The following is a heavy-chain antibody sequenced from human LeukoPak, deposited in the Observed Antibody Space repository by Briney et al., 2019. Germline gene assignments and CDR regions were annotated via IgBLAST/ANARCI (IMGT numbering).Heavy chain of an antibody. CDR1: GFTFSSYA. V-gene: IGHV3-23*01. Sequence: GGSLGLSCAASGFTFSSYAMSWVRQAPGKGLEWVSAISGSGGSTYYADSVKGRFTISRDNSKNTLYLQMNSLRAEDTAVYYCAKGLYSSLSYYFDYWGQETLVTVSS. D-gene: IGHD6-13*01. CDR3: AKGLYSSLSYYFDY. J-gene: IGHJ4*02. CDR2: ISGSGGST.